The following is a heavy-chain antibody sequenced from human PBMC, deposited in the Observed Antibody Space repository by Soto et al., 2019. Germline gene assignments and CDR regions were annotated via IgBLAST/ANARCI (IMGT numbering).Heavy chain of an antibody. V-gene: IGHV2-5*02. D-gene: IGHD3-3*01. CDR2: IYWDDDK. CDR3: ARIGYYDFWSGYFKNFDY. CDR1: GFSLSTSGVG. J-gene: IGHJ4*02. Sequence: QITLKESGPTLVKPTQTLTLTCTFSGFSLSTSGVGVGWVRQPPGKALEWLALIYWDDDKRYSPSLKSRLTITKDTSKNQVVLTMTNMEPVDTATYYCARIGYYDFWSGYFKNFDYWGQGTLVTVSS.